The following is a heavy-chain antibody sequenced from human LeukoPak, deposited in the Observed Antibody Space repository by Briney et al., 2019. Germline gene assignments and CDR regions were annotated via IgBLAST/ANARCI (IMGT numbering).Heavy chain of an antibody. Sequence: SETLSLTCHVSGGSISSSNNYWGWIRQPPGKGLEGIGNVYYSGSASFNPSLKSRVTISVDTSKNQFSLKLSSVTAADTAVYYCARAMRITIFKGGFDPWGQGALVTVSS. D-gene: IGHD3-3*01. J-gene: IGHJ5*02. V-gene: IGHV4-39*07. CDR3: ARAMRITIFKGGFDP. CDR1: GGSISSSNNY. CDR2: VYYSGSA.